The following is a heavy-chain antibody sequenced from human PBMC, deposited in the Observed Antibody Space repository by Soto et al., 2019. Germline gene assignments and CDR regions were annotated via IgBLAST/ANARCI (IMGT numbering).Heavy chain of an antibody. CDR2: ISGSGDYT. V-gene: IGHV3-23*01. J-gene: IGHJ3*02. Sequence: EVQLLESGGGLVQPGGSLRLSCAASGFTFSTSGMSWVRQAPGKGLEWVSSISGSGDYTNYAYSVKGRFTISTDNSKNTLYLQSNGLTAEDTAVFYCANHGGFDIWGQGTMVAVSS. CDR1: GFTFSTSG. D-gene: IGHD4-17*01. CDR3: ANHGGFDI.